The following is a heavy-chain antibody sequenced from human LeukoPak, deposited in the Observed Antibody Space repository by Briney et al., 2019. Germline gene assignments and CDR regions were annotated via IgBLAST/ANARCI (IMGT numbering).Heavy chain of an antibody. D-gene: IGHD1-26*01. Sequence: SVNVSCKASGGTFSSYAISWVRQAPGQGLEWMGRIIPILGIANYAQKFQGRVTITADKSTSTAYMELSSLRSEDTAVYYCARVGDRPPDAWELLGSAFDIWGQGTMVTVSS. J-gene: IGHJ3*02. CDR3: ARVGDRPPDAWELLGSAFDI. CDR2: IIPILGIA. V-gene: IGHV1-69*04. CDR1: GGTFSSYA.